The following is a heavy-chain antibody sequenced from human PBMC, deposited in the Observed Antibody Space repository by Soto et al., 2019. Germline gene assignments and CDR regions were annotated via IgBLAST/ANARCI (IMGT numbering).Heavy chain of an antibody. D-gene: IGHD3-22*01. CDR1: GGTFSSHA. V-gene: IGHV1-69*13. Sequence: WASVKVSCKASGGTFSSHAISWVRQAPGQGLEWMGGIIPMFATPNYAEKFQGRLSITADESTTTVYMQLSSLRSQDTAVYYCARQFDYDSSGHYYDYWGQGTLVTVSS. CDR3: ARQFDYDSSGHYYDY. J-gene: IGHJ4*02. CDR2: IIPMFATP.